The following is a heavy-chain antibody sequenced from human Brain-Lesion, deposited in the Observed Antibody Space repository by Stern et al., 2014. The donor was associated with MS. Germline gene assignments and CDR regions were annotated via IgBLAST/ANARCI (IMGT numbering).Heavy chain of an antibody. CDR2: INPKTGGI. CDR3: ARDQRGITIFGVVTDYYYLGMDV. V-gene: IGHV1-2*02. D-gene: IGHD3-3*01. Sequence: QLVQSGAEVKKPGASVKVSCKTSGYIFTGYYIHWVRQAPGQGLEWMAWINPKTGGIKYAQKFQGRVTMSRDTSISTAYVELSSLTSDDTAVYYCARDQRGITIFGVVTDYYYLGMDVWGQGTTVTVSS. CDR1: GYIFTGYY. J-gene: IGHJ6*02.